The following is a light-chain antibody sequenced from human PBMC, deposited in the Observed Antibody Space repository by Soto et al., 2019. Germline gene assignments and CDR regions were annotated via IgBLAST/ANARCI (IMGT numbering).Light chain of an antibody. CDR3: QQLNYWPRIT. Sequence: DIVMTQSPGTLSVSPGERATLSCRASQSVGTNLAWYQQRPGQAPRLLVYGASTRASGIPPRFSGSGSGTAFTLTISSLQSEDFAVYYCQQLNYWPRITFGQGTRLEIK. V-gene: IGKV3-15*01. CDR2: GAS. CDR1: QSVGTN. J-gene: IGKJ5*01.